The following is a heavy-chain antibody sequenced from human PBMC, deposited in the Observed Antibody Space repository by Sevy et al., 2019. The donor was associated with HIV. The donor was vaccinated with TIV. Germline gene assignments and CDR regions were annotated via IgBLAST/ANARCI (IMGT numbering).Heavy chain of an antibody. V-gene: IGHV4-59*01. Sequence: SETLSLTCTVSGGSISSYYWSWIRQPPGKGLEWIGYIYYSGSTNYNPSLKSRVTISVDTSKNQFSLKLSSVTAADTAVYYCARSSKNSHGRRVDYYYGMDVWGQGTTVTVSS. CDR3: ARSSKNSHGRRVDYYYGMDV. CDR1: GGSISSYY. J-gene: IGHJ6*02. D-gene: IGHD5-18*01. CDR2: IYYSGST.